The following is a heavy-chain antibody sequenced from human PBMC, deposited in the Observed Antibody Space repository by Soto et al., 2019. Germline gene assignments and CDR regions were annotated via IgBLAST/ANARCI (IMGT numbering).Heavy chain of an antibody. Sequence: GSVKVYFKSCGYPFTGYYMHWVRRAPGQGLEWMGWINPNSGGTNYAQKFQGWVTMTRDTSISTAYMELSRLRSDDTAVYYCARPGDYDLAYFQHWGQGTLVTVSS. CDR3: ARPGDYDLAYFQH. V-gene: IGHV1-2*04. J-gene: IGHJ1*01. D-gene: IGHD4-17*01. CDR1: GYPFTGYY. CDR2: INPNSGGT.